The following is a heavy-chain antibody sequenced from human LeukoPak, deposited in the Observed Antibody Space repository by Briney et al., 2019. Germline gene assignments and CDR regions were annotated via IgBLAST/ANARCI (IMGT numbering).Heavy chain of an antibody. CDR2: MNPNRGNT. D-gene: IGHD3-3*01. J-gene: IGHJ4*02. Sequence: ASVKVSCKASGYTFTSYDINWVRQATGQGLEWMGWMNPNRGNTGYAQKFQGRVTMTRNTSISTAYMELSSLRSEDTAVYYCARGVYDFWSGYSSPIFDYWGQGTLVTVSS. V-gene: IGHV1-8*01. CDR3: ARGVYDFWSGYSSPIFDY. CDR1: GYTFTSYD.